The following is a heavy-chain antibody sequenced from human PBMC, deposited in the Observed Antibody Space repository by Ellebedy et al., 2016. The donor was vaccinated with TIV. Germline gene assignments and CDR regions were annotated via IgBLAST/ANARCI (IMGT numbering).Heavy chain of an antibody. J-gene: IGHJ3*02. Sequence: SGPTLVKPTETLTLTCTFSGFLLRSRGVGVGWIRQPPGKALEWLALFYCDHDKRYSPSLKSRLTITTDTSQKQVVLKMTNMDPVDTGRYFCAHRFITPAGGDAFDIWGQGIMVTVSS. CDR3: AHRFITPAGGDAFDI. CDR1: GFLLRSRGVG. D-gene: IGHD6-13*01. CDR2: FYCDHDK. V-gene: IGHV2-5*02.